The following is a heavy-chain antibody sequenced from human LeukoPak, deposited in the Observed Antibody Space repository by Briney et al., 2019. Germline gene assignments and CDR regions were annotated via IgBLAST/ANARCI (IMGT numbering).Heavy chain of an antibody. V-gene: IGHV3-48*01. J-gene: IGHJ4*02. CDR2: ISSSSSTI. CDR3: ARDRGSYFDY. D-gene: IGHD3-10*01. Sequence: GGSLRLSCAASGFTFSSYSMNWVRQAPGKGLEGVSYISSSSSTIYYADSVKGRFTISRDNAKNSLYLQMNSLRAEDTAVYYCARDRGSYFDYWGQGTLVTVSS. CDR1: GFTFSSYS.